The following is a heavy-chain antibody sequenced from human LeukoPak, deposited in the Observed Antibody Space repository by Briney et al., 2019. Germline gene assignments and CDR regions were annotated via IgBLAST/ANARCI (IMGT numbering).Heavy chain of an antibody. J-gene: IGHJ4*02. CDR1: GFTFSSYA. Sequence: GGSLRLSCAASGFTFSSYAMSWVRQAPGKGLEWVSAISGSGGSTYYADSVKGRFTISGDNSKNTLYLQMNSLRAEDTAVYYCARADTAMYGPRIDYWGQGTLVTVSS. V-gene: IGHV3-23*01. CDR3: ARADTAMYGPRIDY. D-gene: IGHD5-18*01. CDR2: ISGSGGST.